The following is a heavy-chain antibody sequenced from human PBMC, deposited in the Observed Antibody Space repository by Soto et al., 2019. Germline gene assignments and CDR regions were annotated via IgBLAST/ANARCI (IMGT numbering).Heavy chain of an antibody. CDR3: ARDYKQWLAAGVMDV. Sequence: GGSLRLSCAASGFTFSSYSMNWVRQAPGKGLEWVSSISSSSSYIYYADSVKGRFTISRDNAKNSLYLQMNSLRAEDTAVYYCARDYKQWLAAGVMDVWGQGTTVTVSS. CDR1: GFTFSSYS. D-gene: IGHD6-19*01. CDR2: ISSSSSYI. J-gene: IGHJ6*02. V-gene: IGHV3-21*01.